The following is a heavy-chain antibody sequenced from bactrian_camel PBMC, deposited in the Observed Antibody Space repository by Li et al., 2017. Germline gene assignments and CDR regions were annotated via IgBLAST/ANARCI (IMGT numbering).Heavy chain of an antibody. V-gene: IGHV3S53*01. CDR1: GYTYSSIC. CDR2: FDSDGTT. Sequence: HVQLVESGGGSVQAGGSLRLSCVVSGYTYSSICMGWFRQHPGKEREGVATFDSDGTTSYADSVKGRFTISRNNVENTLSLEMNGLKSEDTAVYFCATMWAVVGVTGARGPRSPSP. D-gene: IGHD1*01. CDR3: ATMWAVVGVT. J-gene: IGHJ4*01.